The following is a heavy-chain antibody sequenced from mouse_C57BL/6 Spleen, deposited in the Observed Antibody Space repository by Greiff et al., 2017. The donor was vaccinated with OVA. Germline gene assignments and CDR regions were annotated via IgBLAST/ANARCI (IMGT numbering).Heavy chain of an antibody. CDR2: IYPRSGNT. CDR3: ARDDYYGSRGWYFDV. J-gene: IGHJ1*03. Sequence: QVQLQQSGAELARPGASVKLSCKASGYTFTSYGISWVKQRTGQGLEWIGEIYPRSGNTYYNEKFKGKATRTADKSASTAYMELLSLTSEDSAVYFCARDDYYGSRGWYFDVWGTGTTVTVSS. D-gene: IGHD1-1*01. CDR1: GYTFTSYG. V-gene: IGHV1-81*01.